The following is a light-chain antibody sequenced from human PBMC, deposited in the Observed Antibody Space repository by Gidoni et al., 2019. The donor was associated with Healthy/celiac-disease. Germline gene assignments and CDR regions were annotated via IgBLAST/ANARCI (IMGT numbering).Light chain of an antibody. V-gene: IGKV3-11*01. Sequence: ESVLTQSPATLSLSPGARATLSCRASQSVSSYVAWYHQKPGQAPRLLIYDASNRATGIPARFSGSGSGTDFTLTISILAPEHFAVYYCQQRSNWPLTFTFGPGTKVDIK. CDR2: DAS. CDR3: QQRSNWPLTFT. CDR1: QSVSSY. J-gene: IGKJ3*01.